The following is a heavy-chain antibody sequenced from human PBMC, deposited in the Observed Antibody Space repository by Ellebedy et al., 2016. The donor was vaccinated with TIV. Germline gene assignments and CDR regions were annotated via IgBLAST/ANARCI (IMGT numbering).Heavy chain of an antibody. D-gene: IGHD1-1*01. CDR3: ARGTGPTHWRIDY. CDR2: ISNSSSSI. V-gene: IGHV3-48*01. CDR1: GFTISGHS. Sequence: PGGSLRLSCAASGFTISGHSMNWVRQTPGKGLEWASYISNSSSSISYSDSVTGRFTISRDNAKNSLYLQMDSLRAEDTALYYCARGTGPTHWRIDYWGQGTLVTVSS. J-gene: IGHJ4*02.